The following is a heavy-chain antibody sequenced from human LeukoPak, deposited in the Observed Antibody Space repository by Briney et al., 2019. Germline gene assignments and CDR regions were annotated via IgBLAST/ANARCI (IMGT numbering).Heavy chain of an antibody. D-gene: IGHD2-2*01. CDR1: GFTFSSYS. V-gene: IGHV3-7*01. J-gene: IGHJ6*03. CDR2: IKQDGSEK. Sequence: PGGSLRLSCAASGFTFSSYSMNWVRQAPGKGLEWVANIKQDGSEKYYVDSVKGRFTISRDNAKNSLYLQMNSLRAEDTAVYYCARARRRDIVVVPAAILGDYYYYYYMDVWGKGTTVTVSS. CDR3: ARARRRDIVVVPAAILGDYYYYYYMDV.